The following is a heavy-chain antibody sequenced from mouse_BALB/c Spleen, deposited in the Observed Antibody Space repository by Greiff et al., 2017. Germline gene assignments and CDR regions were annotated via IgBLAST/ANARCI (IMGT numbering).Heavy chain of an antibody. CDR3: ARSRSNYAMDY. V-gene: IGHV1S132*01. CDR2: IFPGTGTT. J-gene: IGHJ4*01. CDR1: GYTFTSYW. Sequence: VKVVESGAELVKPGASVKLSCKTSGYTFTSYWIQWVKQRPGQGLGWIGEIFPGTGTTYYNEKFKGKATLTIDTSSSTAYMQLSSLTSEDSAVYFCARSRSNYAMDYWGQGTSVTVSS.